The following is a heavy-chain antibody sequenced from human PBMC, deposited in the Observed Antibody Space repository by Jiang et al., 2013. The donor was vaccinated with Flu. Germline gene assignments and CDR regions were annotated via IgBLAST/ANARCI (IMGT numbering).Heavy chain of an antibody. V-gene: IGHV1-24*01. J-gene: IGHJ6*02. D-gene: IGHD3-3*01. Sequence: SVKVSCKVSGYTLTELSMHWVRQAPGKGLEWMGGFDPEDGETIYAQKFQGRVTMTEDTSTDTAYMELSSLRSEDTAVYYCATEQRYYVFLEWSTSPGGMDVWGQGTTVTVSS. CDR3: ATEQRYYVFLEWSTSPGGMDV. CDR1: GYTLTELS. CDR2: FDPEDGET.